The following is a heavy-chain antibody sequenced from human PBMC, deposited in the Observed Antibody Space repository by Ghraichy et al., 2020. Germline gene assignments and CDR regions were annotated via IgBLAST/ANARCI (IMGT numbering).Heavy chain of an antibody. CDR3: ASEAYYYYYMDV. CDR1: GGSISSSSYY. V-gene: IGHV4-39*01. J-gene: IGHJ6*03. CDR2: IYYSGST. Sequence: ETLSLTCTVSGGSISSSSYYWGWIRQPPGKGLEWIGSIYYSGSTYYNPSLKSRVTISVDTSKNQFSLKLSSVTAADTAVYYCASEAYYYYYMDVWGKGTTVTVSS.